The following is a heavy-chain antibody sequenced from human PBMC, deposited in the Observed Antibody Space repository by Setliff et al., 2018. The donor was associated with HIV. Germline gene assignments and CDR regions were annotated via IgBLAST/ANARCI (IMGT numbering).Heavy chain of an antibody. CDR2: INHSGST. Sequence: SETLSLTCALYGGSFSGYYWGWIRQPPGKGLEWIGEINHSGSTNYNPSLKSRVTISVDTSKNQFSLKLSSVTAADTAVYYCAEGRGVYDYVWGSYRYKGAFDIWGHGTMVTVSS. CDR3: AEGRGVYDYVWGSYRYKGAFDI. V-gene: IGHV4-34*01. J-gene: IGHJ3*02. D-gene: IGHD3-16*02. CDR1: GGSFSGYY.